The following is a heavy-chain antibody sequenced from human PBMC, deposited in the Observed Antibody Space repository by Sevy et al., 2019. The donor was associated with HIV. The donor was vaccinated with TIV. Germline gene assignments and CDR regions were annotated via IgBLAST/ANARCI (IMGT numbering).Heavy chain of an antibody. CDR2: VYNSGTT. Sequence: SEILSLTCTVSGGSISSSSQFWAWIRQSPGKGLEWIGNVYNSGTTEYNPSLKSRITISVDTSKNKFSLKLTSVTAADTAVYYCSRQLSYYDSLTRSQRGYWLDTWGHGNQVTVSS. V-gene: IGHV4-39*01. CDR1: GGSISSSSQF. D-gene: IGHD3-9*01. CDR3: SRQLSYYDSLTRSQRGYWLDT. J-gene: IGHJ5*01.